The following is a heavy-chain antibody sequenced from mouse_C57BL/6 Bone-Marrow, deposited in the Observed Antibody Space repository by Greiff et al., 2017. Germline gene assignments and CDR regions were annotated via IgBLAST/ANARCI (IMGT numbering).Heavy chain of an antibody. CDR1: GYTFTNYW. CDR2: IYPGGGYA. CDR3: ARSRLWDWYFDV. Sequence: QVQLQQSGAELVRPGTSVKMSCKASGYTFTNYWIGWAKQRPGHGLEWIGDIYPGGGYANYNEKFKGKATLTADKSSSTAYMQFSSLTSEDSAIYYCARSRLWDWYFDVWGTGTTVTVSS. J-gene: IGHJ1*03. V-gene: IGHV1-63*01. D-gene: IGHD6-1*01.